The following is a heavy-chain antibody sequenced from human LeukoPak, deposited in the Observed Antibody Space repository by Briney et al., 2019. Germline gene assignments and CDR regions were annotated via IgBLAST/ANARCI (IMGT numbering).Heavy chain of an antibody. CDR1: GVTFSRSW. CDR2: INSDGSTT. V-gene: IGHV3-74*01. D-gene: IGHD6-19*01. CDR3: AKAESGWETDGFDI. J-gene: IGHJ3*02. Sequence: GGSLRLSCAASGVTFSRSWMHWVRQAPGKGLLWVSHINSDGSTTTYADSVKGGFTISRDNSKNTLYLQMNSLRAEDTAVYYCAKAESGWETDGFDIWGQGTMVTVSS.